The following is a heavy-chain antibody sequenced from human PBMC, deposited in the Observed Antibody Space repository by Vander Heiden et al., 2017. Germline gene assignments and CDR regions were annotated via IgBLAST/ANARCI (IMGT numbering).Heavy chain of an antibody. D-gene: IGHD3-9*01. J-gene: IGHJ6*02. CDR1: GFTFSRCA. CDR3: AKDWYRYFDWFPVYGIDV. Sequence: EVKLLESGGGLVQPGGSLRLSCAASGFTFSRCAMRCVPQAPGKGLGWVSAISGSGGSTYYADSVKGRFTISIDNSKNTLYLQMNSLRAEDTAVYYCAKDWYRYFDWFPVYGIDVWGQGTTVTVSS. V-gene: IGHV3-23*01. CDR2: ISGSGGST.